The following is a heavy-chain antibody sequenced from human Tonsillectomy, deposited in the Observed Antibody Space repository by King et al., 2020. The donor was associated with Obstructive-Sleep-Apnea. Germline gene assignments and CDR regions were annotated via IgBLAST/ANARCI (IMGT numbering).Heavy chain of an antibody. CDR1: GYTFTSYG. CDR2: ISAYNDNT. Sequence: VQLVESGAEVKKPGASVKVSCKASGYTFTSYGISWVRQAPGQGLVWMGWISAYNDNTNYAQKLQGRVTMTTDTSTSTVYMELRSLRSDDTAVYYCARDHSVGIIAAGTPIGYWGQGTPVTVSS. J-gene: IGHJ4*02. CDR3: ARDHSVGIIAAGTPIGY. D-gene: IGHD6-13*01. V-gene: IGHV1-18*01.